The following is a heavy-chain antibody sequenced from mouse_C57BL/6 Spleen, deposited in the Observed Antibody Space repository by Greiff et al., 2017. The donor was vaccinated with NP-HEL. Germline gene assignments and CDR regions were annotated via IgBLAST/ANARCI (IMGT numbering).Heavy chain of an antibody. J-gene: IGHJ1*03. CDR1: GYTFTDYN. CDR2: INPNNGGT. V-gene: IGHV1-18*01. CDR3: ARKPIYYDYDGYFDV. D-gene: IGHD2-4*01. Sequence: EVKLEESGPELVKPGASVKIPCKASGYTFTDYNMDWVKQSHGKSLEWIGDINPNNGGTIYNQKFKGKATLTVDKSSSTAYIELRSLTSENTAVYYCARKPIYYDYDGYFDVWGTGTTVTVSS.